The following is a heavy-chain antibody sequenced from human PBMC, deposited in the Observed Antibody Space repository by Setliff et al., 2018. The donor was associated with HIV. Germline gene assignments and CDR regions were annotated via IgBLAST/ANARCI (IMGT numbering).Heavy chain of an antibody. CDR1: GGSISTSY. CDR2: IYISGTT. D-gene: IGHD2-15*01. V-gene: IGHV4-4*09. CDR3: AREHCSGGSCNGFDI. Sequence: EPLSLTCTVSGGSISTSYWNWIRQPPGKGLEWIAYIYISGTTNYNPSLKSRVTISLDTSRNQLSLKLGSVTAADTAMYYCAREHCSGGSCNGFDIWGQGTMVTVSS. J-gene: IGHJ3*02.